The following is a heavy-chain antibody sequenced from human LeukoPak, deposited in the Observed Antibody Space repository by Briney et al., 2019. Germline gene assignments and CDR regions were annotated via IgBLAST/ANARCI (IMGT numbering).Heavy chain of an antibody. Sequence: GGSLRLSCVASGFTFSSYEMNWVRQAPGKGLEWISYISSSGNTIYYADSVKGRFTISRDNAKNSLYLQMNSLRAEDTAVYYCARDRGLLWSGELHYWGQGTLVTVSS. CDR3: ARDRGLLWSGELHY. D-gene: IGHD3-10*01. CDR2: ISSSGNTI. CDR1: GFTFSSYE. V-gene: IGHV3-48*03. J-gene: IGHJ4*02.